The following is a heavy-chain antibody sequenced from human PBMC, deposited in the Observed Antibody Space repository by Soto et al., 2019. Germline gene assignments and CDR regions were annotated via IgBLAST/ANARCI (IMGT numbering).Heavy chain of an antibody. Sequence: EVQLVESGGGLVKPGGSLRLSCAASGFTFSSYSMNWVRQAPGKGLEWVSSISSSSSYIYYADSVKGRFTISRDNAKNSLYLQMNSLRAEDTAVYYCARDRGFVYYDSSGYPIWGQGTMVTVSS. CDR2: ISSSSSYI. J-gene: IGHJ3*02. CDR3: ARDRGFVYYDSSGYPI. V-gene: IGHV3-21*01. CDR1: GFTFSSYS. D-gene: IGHD3-22*01.